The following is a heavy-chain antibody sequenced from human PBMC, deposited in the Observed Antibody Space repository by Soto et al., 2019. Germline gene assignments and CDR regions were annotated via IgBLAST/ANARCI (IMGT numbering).Heavy chain of an antibody. V-gene: IGHV1-69*13. D-gene: IGHD2-21*02. J-gene: IGHJ5*02. Sequence: SVKVSCKACGGTFSSYAISWLRQAPGQGLEWMGGIIPIFGAANYAQKFQGRVTITADESTSTAYMELSSLRSEDTAVYYCARAYCGGDCYSNWFDPWGQGTLVTVSS. CDR2: IIPIFGAA. CDR1: GGTFSSYA. CDR3: ARAYCGGDCYSNWFDP.